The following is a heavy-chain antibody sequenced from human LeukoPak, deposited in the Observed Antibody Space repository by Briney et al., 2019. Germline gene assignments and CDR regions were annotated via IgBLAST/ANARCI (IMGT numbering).Heavy chain of an antibody. CDR2: IYTTGST. J-gene: IGHJ3*02. Sequence: SETLSLTCTVSGDTISTYYYNWIRQPAGKGLEWIGRIYTTGSTHYNPSLKSRVSISLDTSKNQIYLELSSVTAADTAIYYCAREGAVAVWNTFHIWGQGTMVAVSS. D-gene: IGHD6-19*01. CDR3: AREGAVAVWNTFHI. V-gene: IGHV4-4*07. CDR1: GDTISTYY.